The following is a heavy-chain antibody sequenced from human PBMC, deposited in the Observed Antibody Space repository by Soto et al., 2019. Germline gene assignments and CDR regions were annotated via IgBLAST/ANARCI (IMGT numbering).Heavy chain of an antibody. CDR1: GFTFSNYA. V-gene: IGHV3-23*01. Sequence: GGSLRLSCAASGFTFSNYAMTWVRQAPGKGLEWVSGISASGGSTYYADSVKGRVTISRDNSKNTVYLQMHSLRADDTAVYFCAKDRDYSDNWDPLDVWAQGTTVTVS. CDR2: ISASGGST. J-gene: IGHJ6*02. D-gene: IGHD1-1*01. CDR3: AKDRDYSDNWDPLDV.